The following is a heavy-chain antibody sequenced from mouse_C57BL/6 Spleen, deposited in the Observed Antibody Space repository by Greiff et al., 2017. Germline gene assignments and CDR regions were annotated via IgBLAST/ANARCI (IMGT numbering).Heavy chain of an antibody. J-gene: IGHJ1*03. D-gene: IGHD1-1*01. CDR3: AREGGYYDGSSYWYFDV. CDR1: GYTFTSYT. Sequence: QVHVKQSGAELARPGASVKMSCKASGYTFTSYTMHWVKQRPGQGLEWIGYINPSSGYTKYNQKFKGKATLTADKSSSTAYMQLSSLTSEDSAVYYCAREGGYYDGSSYWYFDVWGTGTTVTVSS. CDR2: INPSSGYT. V-gene: IGHV1-4*01.